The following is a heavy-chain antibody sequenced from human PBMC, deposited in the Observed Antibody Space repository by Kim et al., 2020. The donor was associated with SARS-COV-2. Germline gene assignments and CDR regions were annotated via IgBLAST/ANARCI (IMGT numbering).Heavy chain of an antibody. V-gene: IGHV3-30*07. CDR3: ARDTTYCDTDCYLES. Sequence: VSVKGRFSIARDTTKNMLYLQMNSLRAEDTAVYYCARDTTYCDTDCYLESWGQGTLVTVSS. J-gene: IGHJ4*02. D-gene: IGHD2-21*01.